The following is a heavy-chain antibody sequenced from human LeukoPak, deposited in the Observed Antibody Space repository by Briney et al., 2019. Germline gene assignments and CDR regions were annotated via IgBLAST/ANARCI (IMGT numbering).Heavy chain of an antibody. CDR1: GFTFSSYG. CDR3: AKDGGRYGSGSYGRSYFDY. D-gene: IGHD3-10*01. CDR2: ISYDGSNK. J-gene: IGHJ4*02. Sequence: PGRSLRLSCAASGFTFSSYGMHWVRQAPGKGLEGVAVISYDGSNKYYAASVKGRFTISRDNSKNTLYLQMNSLRAEDTAVYYCAKDGGRYGSGSYGRSYFDYWGQGTLVTVSS. V-gene: IGHV3-30*18.